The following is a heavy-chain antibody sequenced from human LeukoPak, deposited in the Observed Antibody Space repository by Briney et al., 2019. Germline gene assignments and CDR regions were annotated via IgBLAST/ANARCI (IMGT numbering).Heavy chain of an antibody. CDR3: ARDVDILTGYSVYYYYYMDV. D-gene: IGHD3-9*01. J-gene: IGHJ6*03. Sequence: GGSLRLSCVVSGFTFSSYAMSWVRQAPGKGLEWVSSISSSSSYIYYADSVKGRFTISRDNAKNSLYLQMNSLRAEDTAVYYCARDVDILTGYSVYYYYYMDVWGKGTTVTVSS. CDR1: GFTFSSYA. V-gene: IGHV3-21*01. CDR2: ISSSSSYI.